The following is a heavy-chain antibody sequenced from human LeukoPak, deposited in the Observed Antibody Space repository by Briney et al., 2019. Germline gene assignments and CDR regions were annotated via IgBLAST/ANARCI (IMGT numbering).Heavy chain of an antibody. CDR2: ISHDGSEK. Sequence: GGSLRLSCAASGFPFSSHWLSWFRQSPGKGLEWVAHISHDGSEKHYVDSVKGRFTISRDNARNSQFLQMNSLRVDDTAVYYCAKGGHLDYWGQGTLVTVSS. J-gene: IGHJ4*02. V-gene: IGHV3-7*01. CDR1: GFPFSSHW. CDR3: AKGGHLDY.